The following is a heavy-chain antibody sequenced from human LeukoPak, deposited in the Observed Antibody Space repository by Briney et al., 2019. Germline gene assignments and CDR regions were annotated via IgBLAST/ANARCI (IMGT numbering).Heavy chain of an antibody. V-gene: IGHV1-2*06. CDR2: INPNSGGT. Sequence: GSVKVSCKASGYTFTGYYMHWVRQAPGQGLEWMGRINPNSGGTNYAQKFQGRVTMTRDTSISTAYMELSRLRSDDTAVYYCARDKGSSWENWFDPWGQGTLVTVSS. J-gene: IGHJ5*02. CDR3: ARDKGSSWENWFDP. D-gene: IGHD6-13*01. CDR1: GYTFTGYY.